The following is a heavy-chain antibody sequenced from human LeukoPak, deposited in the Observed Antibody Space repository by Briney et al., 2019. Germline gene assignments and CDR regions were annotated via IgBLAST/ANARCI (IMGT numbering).Heavy chain of an antibody. Sequence: GGPLRLSWAAAGLTFSTSGMHWVRQAPGKGLEWVAFIQYDESDKYYADSVRGRFTISRDNSKNTLYLQMNSLRAEDTAVYYCAKDSMWIQLWFYDYWGQGTLVTVSS. CDR2: IQYDESDK. D-gene: IGHD5-18*01. J-gene: IGHJ4*02. V-gene: IGHV3-30*02. CDR1: GLTFSTSG. CDR3: AKDSMWIQLWFYDY.